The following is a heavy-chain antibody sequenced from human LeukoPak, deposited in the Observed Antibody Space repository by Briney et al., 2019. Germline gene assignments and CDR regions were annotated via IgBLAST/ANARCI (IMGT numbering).Heavy chain of an antibody. D-gene: IGHD3-22*01. Sequence: GGCLRLSCAAPGFTFSRNYMSWGRQAPGKGGGRGSVIYSGGSTYYTDSVKGGVTISRDNSKNSLYLQMNSLRAEDTAVYYCARVRPEYYYDSSGYPEPFYWGQGTLVTVSS. CDR2: IYSGGST. V-gene: IGHV3-66*02. J-gene: IGHJ4*02. CDR1: GFTFSRNY. CDR3: ARVRPEYYYDSSGYPEPFY.